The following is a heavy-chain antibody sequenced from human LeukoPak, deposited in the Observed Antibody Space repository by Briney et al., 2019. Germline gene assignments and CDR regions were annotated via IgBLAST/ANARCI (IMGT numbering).Heavy chain of an antibody. CDR2: INPSGGST. Sequence: ASVKVSCKASGYIFTSYFLYWVRQAPGQGLEWMGLINPSGGSTRYAQKFQGRVTMTRDTSISTAYMELSRLRSDDTAVYYCARHGRAFDIWGQGTMVTVSS. CDR1: GYIFTSYF. V-gene: IGHV1-46*01. CDR3: ARHGRAFDI. J-gene: IGHJ3*02.